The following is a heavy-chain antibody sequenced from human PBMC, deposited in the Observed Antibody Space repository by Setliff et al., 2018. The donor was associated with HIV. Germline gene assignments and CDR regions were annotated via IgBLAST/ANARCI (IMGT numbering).Heavy chain of an antibody. J-gene: IGHJ4*02. CDR3: ARDFTELASFDY. D-gene: IGHD1-1*01. CDR1: GFTFSTYA. Sequence: PGGSLRLSCAASGFTFSTYAMSWVRQAPGKGLEWVSAISGGSGRTYYVATVKGRFTISRDDSKNTLYLQMNSLRAEDTAIYFCARDFTELASFDYWGQGTLVTVS. CDR2: ISGGSGRT. V-gene: IGHV3-23*01.